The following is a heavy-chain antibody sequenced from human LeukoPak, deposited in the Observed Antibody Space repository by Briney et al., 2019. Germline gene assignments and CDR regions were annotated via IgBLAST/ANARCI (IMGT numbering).Heavy chain of an antibody. CDR1: GYTVTDYY. Sequence: ASVKVSCKASGYTVTDYYMHWVRQAPGQGFEWMGWINPNDGDTNYAQKFQGRVTMTRDTSISTAHMEVSRLRSDDTAVYYCARANLLYCSSSTCLFDYGGEGTLVTVSS. CDR2: INPNDGDT. CDR3: ARANLLYCSSSTCLFDY. V-gene: IGHV1-2*02. D-gene: IGHD2-2*01. J-gene: IGHJ4*02.